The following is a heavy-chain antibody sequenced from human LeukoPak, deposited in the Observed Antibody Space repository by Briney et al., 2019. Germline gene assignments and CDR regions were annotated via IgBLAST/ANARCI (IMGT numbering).Heavy chain of an antibody. Sequence: GGSLRLSCAASGFTFSNYAMHWVRQAPGKGLEYVSAISSNGGSTDYANSVKGRFTISSDNSKNTLYLQIGSLRAEDMAVYYCARVYLSQQLVPGLDYWGQGTLVTVSS. V-gene: IGHV3-64*01. CDR2: ISSNGGST. D-gene: IGHD6-13*01. CDR1: GFTFSNYA. J-gene: IGHJ4*02. CDR3: ARVYLSQQLVPGLDY.